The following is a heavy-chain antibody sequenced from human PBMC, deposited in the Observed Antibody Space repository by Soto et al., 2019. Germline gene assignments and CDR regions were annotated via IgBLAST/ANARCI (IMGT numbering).Heavy chain of an antibody. CDR1: GFSFSPYI. J-gene: IGHJ6*02. CDR3: ATGGDSSGFQSHSYYGMDV. V-gene: IGHV3-21*01. D-gene: IGHD3-22*01. CDR2: ITSSSTYI. Sequence: EVQLVESGGGLVQPGGSLRLSCSASGFSFSPYILNWVRQAPGKGLEWVSSITSSSTYIYYADSVRGRFTISRDNAKNSLSLQMNSLRAEDSAVYYCATGGDSSGFQSHSYYGMDVWGQGTTVTVSS.